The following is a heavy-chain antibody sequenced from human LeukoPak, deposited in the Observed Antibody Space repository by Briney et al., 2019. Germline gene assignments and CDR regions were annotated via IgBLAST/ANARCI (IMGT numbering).Heavy chain of an antibody. CDR3: ARDSRAGYYGPGSYIGGDY. CDR2: IWYDGSNK. D-gene: IGHD3-10*01. J-gene: IGHJ4*02. CDR1: GFTFSSYG. Sequence: PGGSLRLYCAASGFTFSSYGMHWVRQAPGKGLEWVAVIWYDGSNKYYADSVKGRFTISRDNSKNTLYLQMNSLRVEDTAVYYCARDSRAGYYGPGSYIGGDYWGQGTLVTVSS. V-gene: IGHV3-33*01.